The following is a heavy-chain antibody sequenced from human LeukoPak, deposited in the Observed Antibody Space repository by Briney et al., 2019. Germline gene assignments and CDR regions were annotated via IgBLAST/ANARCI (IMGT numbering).Heavy chain of an antibody. D-gene: IGHD3-22*01. CDR3: ARGRFHYYDSSGYYYGYGY. Sequence: ASVKVSCKASGYTFTGYYMHWVRQAPGQGLEWMGWINPNSGGTNYAQKFQGRVTMTRNTSISTAYMELSSLRSEDTAVYYCARGRFHYYDSSGYYYGYGYWGQGTLVTVSS. CDR2: INPNSGGT. V-gene: IGHV1-2*02. J-gene: IGHJ4*02. CDR1: GYTFTGYY.